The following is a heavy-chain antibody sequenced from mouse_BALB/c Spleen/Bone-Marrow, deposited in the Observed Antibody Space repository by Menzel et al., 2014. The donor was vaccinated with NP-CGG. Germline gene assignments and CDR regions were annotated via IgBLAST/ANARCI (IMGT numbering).Heavy chain of an antibody. J-gene: IGHJ4*01. CDR1: GYTFTSYW. CDR3: ARGTARAMMDY. Sequence: QVQLQQSGTELVKPGASVRLSCKASGYTFTSYWIHWVEQGPGQGLEWIGEIHPSNGRTNYSEKFKTKATLTVDKSSSTAHMQLSSLTSEDSAVYYCARGTARAMMDYWGQGTSVTVSS. D-gene: IGHD3-2*01. CDR2: IHPSNGRT. V-gene: IGHV1S81*02.